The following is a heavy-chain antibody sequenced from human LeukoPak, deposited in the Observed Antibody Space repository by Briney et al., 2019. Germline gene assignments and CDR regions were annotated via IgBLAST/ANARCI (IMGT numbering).Heavy chain of an antibody. CDR2: IYYSGST. J-gene: IGHJ5*02. V-gene: IGHV4-31*03. CDR3: AAGYCSGGSCYTTPDNWFDP. CDR1: GGSISSGGYY. D-gene: IGHD2-15*01. Sequence: SQTLSLTCTVSGGSISSGGYYRSWIRQHPGKGLEWIGYIYYSGSTYYNPSLKSRVTISVDTSKNQFSLKLSSVTAADTAVYYCAAGYCSGGSCYTTPDNWFDPWGQGTLVTVSS.